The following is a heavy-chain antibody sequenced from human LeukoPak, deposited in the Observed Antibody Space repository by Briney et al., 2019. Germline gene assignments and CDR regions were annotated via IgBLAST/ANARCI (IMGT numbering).Heavy chain of an antibody. D-gene: IGHD3-22*01. CDR1: GFAFSSYS. Sequence: PGGSLRLSCAASGFAFSSYSMNWVRQAPGKGLEWVSSISSSSSYIYYADSVKGRFTISRDNAKNSLYLQMNSLRAEDTAVYYCARDAPNYYDSSGSPLDYWGQGTLVTVSS. CDR3: ARDAPNYYDSSGSPLDY. CDR2: ISSSSSYI. J-gene: IGHJ4*02. V-gene: IGHV3-21*01.